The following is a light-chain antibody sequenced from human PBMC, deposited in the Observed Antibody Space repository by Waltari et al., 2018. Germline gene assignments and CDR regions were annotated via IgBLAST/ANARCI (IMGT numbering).Light chain of an antibody. Sequence: QSALTQPPSASVSPWPSVTLPCTGTSSSVGAYDTVSWYQQYPGKAPKLLIFEVVKRPSGVPNRFSGSKSGNTAFLTVSGLQLEDEAFYSCSSYAGNNVLMFGGGTELTVL. CDR3: SSYAGNNVLM. CDR1: SSSVGAYDT. J-gene: IGLJ3*02. CDR2: EVV. V-gene: IGLV2-8*01.